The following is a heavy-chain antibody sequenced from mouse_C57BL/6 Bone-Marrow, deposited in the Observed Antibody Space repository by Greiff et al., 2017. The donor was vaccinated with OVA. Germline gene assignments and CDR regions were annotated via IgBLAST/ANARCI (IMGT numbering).Heavy chain of an antibody. CDR2: LYPGGGYT. CDR1: GYTFTNYW. V-gene: IGHV1-63*01. CDR3: AREGFITTVVAHGYFDV. J-gene: IGHJ1*03. D-gene: IGHD1-1*01. Sequence: QVQLQQSGAELVRPGTSVKMSCKASGYTFTNYWIGWAKQRPGHGLEWIGDLYPGGGYTNYNEKFKGKATLTADKSSSTAYMQFSSLTSEDSAIYYCAREGFITTVVAHGYFDVWGTGTTVTVAS.